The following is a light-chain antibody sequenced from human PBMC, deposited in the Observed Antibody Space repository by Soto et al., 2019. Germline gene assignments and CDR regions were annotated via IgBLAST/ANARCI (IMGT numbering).Light chain of an antibody. V-gene: IGKV3-20*01. CDR1: QSVRSNY. J-gene: IGKJ4*01. Sequence: EIVLTPSPVTLSLSQGARATLSCRASQSVRSNYLAWYQQKPGQTPRILIYDASSRATGIPDRFSGSGSGTDFTLTISRLEPEDFAVYYCQQYGRSPFTFGGGTKVEIK. CDR2: DAS. CDR3: QQYGRSPFT.